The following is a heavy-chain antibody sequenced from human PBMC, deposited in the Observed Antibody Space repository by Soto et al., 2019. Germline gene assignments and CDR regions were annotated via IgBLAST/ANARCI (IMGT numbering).Heavy chain of an antibody. V-gene: IGHV1-3*01. D-gene: IGHD5-18*01. J-gene: IGHJ4*02. CDR2: INAGNGNT. Sequence: ASVKVSCKASGYTFTSYAMHWVRQAPGQRLEWMGWINAGNGNTKYSQKFQGRVTITRDTSASTAYMELSSLRSEDAAVYYCARGLNGYLHYFDYWGQGTPVTVSS. CDR3: ARGLNGYLHYFDY. CDR1: GYTFTSYA.